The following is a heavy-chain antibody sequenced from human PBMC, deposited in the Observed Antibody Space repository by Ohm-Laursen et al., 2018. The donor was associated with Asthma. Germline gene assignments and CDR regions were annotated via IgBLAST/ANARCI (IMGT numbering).Heavy chain of an antibody. Sequence: SLRLSCSASGFTFSDYYMSWVRQAPGKGLEWISYISTGGSTMYYADSVKGRFTISRDNAKNSLYLQMNSLRVEDTAVYYCARCHKKVDHEGAYWGQGILVTVSS. CDR2: ISTGGSTM. J-gene: IGHJ4*02. CDR1: GFTFSDYY. D-gene: IGHD1-14*01. V-gene: IGHV3-11*04. CDR3: ARCHKKVDHEGAY.